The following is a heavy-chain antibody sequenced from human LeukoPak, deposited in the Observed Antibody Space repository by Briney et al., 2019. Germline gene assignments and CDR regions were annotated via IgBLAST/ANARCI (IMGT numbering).Heavy chain of an antibody. CDR3: ASQRPTVY. V-gene: IGHV4-39*01. J-gene: IGHJ4*02. D-gene: IGHD4-17*01. CDR1: GDSITSTSYY. Sequence: PSETLSLTCTVSGDSITSTSYYWNWIRQPPGKGLEWIGSIYYSGSTYYNPSLKSRVTISVDTSKNQFSLKLTSVTAADTAVYYCASQRPTVYWGQGTLVTVSS. CDR2: IYYSGST.